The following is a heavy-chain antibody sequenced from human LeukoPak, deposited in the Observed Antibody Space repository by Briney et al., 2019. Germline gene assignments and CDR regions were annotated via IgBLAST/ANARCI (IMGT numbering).Heavy chain of an antibody. D-gene: IGHD6-25*01. CDR2: IYYSGST. V-gene: IGHV4-31*03. CDR3: ARNGRTYSSVISY. Sequence: SETLSLTCTVSGGSISSGGYYWSWIRQHPGKGLEWIGYIYYSGSTYYNPSLKSRVTISVDTSKNQFSLKLSSVTAADTAVYYCARNGRTYSSVISYWGQGTLVTVSS. CDR1: GGSISSGGYY. J-gene: IGHJ4*02.